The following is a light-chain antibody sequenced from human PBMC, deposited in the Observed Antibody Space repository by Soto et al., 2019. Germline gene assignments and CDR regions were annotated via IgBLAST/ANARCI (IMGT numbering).Light chain of an antibody. CDR3: SSYTGSSTPPYV. V-gene: IGLV2-14*01. CDR2: EVS. Sequence: QSALTQPASVSGSPGQSITISCTGTSNDVGGYNYVSWYQQHPSKAPKLMIYEVSNRPSGVSNRFSGSKSGNTASLTISGLQAEDEADYYCSSYTGSSTPPYVLGTGTKVTVL. CDR1: SNDVGGYNY. J-gene: IGLJ1*01.